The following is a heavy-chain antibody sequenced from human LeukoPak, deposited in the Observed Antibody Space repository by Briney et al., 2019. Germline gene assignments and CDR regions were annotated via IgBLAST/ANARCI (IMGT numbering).Heavy chain of an antibody. CDR1: GFTFSSSA. J-gene: IGHJ4*02. Sequence: GGSLRLSCAASGFTFSSSAMSWVRQVPGKGLEWVSGISASGGSTSYADSVRGRFTISRDNSKNTLYVQMNSLRAEDTAVYYCARDLYNYGPLGYWGQGTLVTVSS. CDR3: ARDLYNYGPLGY. V-gene: IGHV3-23*01. CDR2: ISASGGST. D-gene: IGHD5-18*01.